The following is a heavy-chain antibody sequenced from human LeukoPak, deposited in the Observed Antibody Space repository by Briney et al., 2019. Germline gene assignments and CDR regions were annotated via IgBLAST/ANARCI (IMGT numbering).Heavy chain of an antibody. V-gene: IGHV3-23*01. CDR3: AKDRGSSSWYDVDAFDI. Sequence: GGSLRLSCAASGFTFSSCAMSWVRQAPGKGLEWVSAISGSGGSTYYADSVKGRFTISRDNSKNTLYLQMNSLRAEDTAVYYCAKDRGSSSWYDVDAFDIWGQGTMVTVSS. D-gene: IGHD6-13*01. CDR2: ISGSGGST. CDR1: GFTFSSCA. J-gene: IGHJ3*02.